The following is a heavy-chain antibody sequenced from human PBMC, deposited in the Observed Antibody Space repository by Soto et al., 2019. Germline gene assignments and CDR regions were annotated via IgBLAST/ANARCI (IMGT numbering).Heavy chain of an antibody. CDR2: IRNKANSYTT. J-gene: IGHJ3*02. CDR1: GFTFSDHY. Sequence: EVQLVESGGGLVQPGGPLRLSCAVSGFTFSDHYMDWVRQAPGKGLEWVGHIRNKANSYTTEYAASVRGRFTISRDDSKNSLYLHMNSLITEDTAVYYCATGSGADYPFDIWGQGTMVTVSS. V-gene: IGHV3-72*01. CDR3: ATGSGADYPFDI. D-gene: IGHD3-3*01.